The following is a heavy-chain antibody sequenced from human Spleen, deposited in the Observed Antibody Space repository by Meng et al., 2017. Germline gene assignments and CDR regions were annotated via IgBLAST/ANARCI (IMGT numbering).Heavy chain of an antibody. CDR1: GGSISSYY. D-gene: IGHD3-10*01. J-gene: IGHJ4*02. Sequence: SETLSLTCTVSGGSISSYYWSWIRQPPGKGLEWIGYIYHSGNTYYNPSLKSRVTISVDTSKNHFSLKLNFMTAADTAVYYCARYYYGSGRQVPPSFDYWGQGALVTVSS. V-gene: IGHV4-59*06. CDR3: ARYYYGSGRQVPPSFDY. CDR2: IYHSGNT.